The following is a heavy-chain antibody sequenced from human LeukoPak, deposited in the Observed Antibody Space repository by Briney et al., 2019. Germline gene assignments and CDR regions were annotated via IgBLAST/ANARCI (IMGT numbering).Heavy chain of an antibody. Sequence: KPSETLSLTCAVYGGSFSGYYWSWIRQPPGKGLEWIGEINHSGSTNYNPSLKSRVTMSLDTSKNQFSLKLSSVTAADTAVYYCARMVRRLERLNIGRSSDYATGYYFDYWGQGTLVTVSS. CDR1: GGSFSGYY. J-gene: IGHJ4*02. D-gene: IGHD5-12*01. V-gene: IGHV4-34*01. CDR2: INHSGST. CDR3: ARMVRRLERLNIGRSSDYATGYYFDY.